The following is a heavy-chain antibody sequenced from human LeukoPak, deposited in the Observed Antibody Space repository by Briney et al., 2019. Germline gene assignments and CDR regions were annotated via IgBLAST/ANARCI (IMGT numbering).Heavy chain of an antibody. CDR3: ARGTYYDSSGLLGVNWFDP. Sequence: SETLSLTCTVSGGSISSYYWSWIRQPPGKGLEWIGYIYYSGSTNYNPSLKSRVTVSVDTSKNQFSLKLSSVTAADTAVYYCARGTYYDSSGLLGVNWFDPWGQGTLVTVSS. V-gene: IGHV4-59*01. CDR1: GGSISSYY. CDR2: IYYSGST. J-gene: IGHJ5*02. D-gene: IGHD3-22*01.